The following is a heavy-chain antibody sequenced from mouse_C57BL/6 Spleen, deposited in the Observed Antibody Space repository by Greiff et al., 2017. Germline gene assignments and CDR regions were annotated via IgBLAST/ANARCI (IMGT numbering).Heavy chain of an antibody. CDR1: GFTFSSYG. Sequence: DVMLMESGGDLVKPGGSLKLSCAASGFTFSSYGMSWVRQTPDKRLEWVATISSGGSYNYYPDSVKGRFTISRDNAKNTLYLQMSSLKSEDTAMYYCARNSFDYWGQGTTLTVSS. J-gene: IGHJ2*01. CDR3: ARNSFDY. V-gene: IGHV5-6*02. CDR2: ISSGGSYN.